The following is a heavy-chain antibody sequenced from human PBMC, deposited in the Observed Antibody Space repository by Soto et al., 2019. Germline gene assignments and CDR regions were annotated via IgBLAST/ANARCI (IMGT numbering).Heavy chain of an antibody. J-gene: IGHJ5*02. CDR2: INRSGST. Sequence: SETLSLTCTVYGGSLSGYYWSRIRQPPGKGLEWIGEINRSGSTNYIPSLKSRVIISVDTSKNQFSLKLSSVTAADTAVYYCARGLLGGAATWGQGTLVTVSS. CDR3: ARGLLGGAAT. CDR1: GGSLSGYY. D-gene: IGHD3-16*01. V-gene: IGHV4-34*01.